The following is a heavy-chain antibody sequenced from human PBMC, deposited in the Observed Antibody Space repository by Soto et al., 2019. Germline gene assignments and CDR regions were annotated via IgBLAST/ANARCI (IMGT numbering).Heavy chain of an antibody. J-gene: IGHJ1*01. Sequence: LRLSCAASGFTFSSYTMHWVRQAPGKGLEWVSSISTGSSYIYYADSLKGRFTISRDNAGNSLYLQMNSLRAEDTAVYYCAREMKQLVQEGFLQHWGQGTLVTVSS. V-gene: IGHV3-21*01. CDR1: GFTFSSYT. CDR3: AREMKQLVQEGFLQH. D-gene: IGHD6-13*01. CDR2: ISTGSSYI.